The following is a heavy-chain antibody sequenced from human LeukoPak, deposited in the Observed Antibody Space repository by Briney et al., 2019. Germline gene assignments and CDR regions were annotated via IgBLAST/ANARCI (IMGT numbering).Heavy chain of an antibody. Sequence: PGGSLRLSCAASGFTFNTYSMSWVRQAPGKGLEWVSYISSSSFSIYYTDSVKGGFTVSRDNAKNSLYLQMNSLRAEDTAVYYCARDSPATGGWFDSWGQGTLVTVSS. J-gene: IGHJ5*01. CDR3: ARDSPATGGWFDS. CDR1: GFTFNTYS. CDR2: ISSSSFSI. D-gene: IGHD3-10*01. V-gene: IGHV3-48*04.